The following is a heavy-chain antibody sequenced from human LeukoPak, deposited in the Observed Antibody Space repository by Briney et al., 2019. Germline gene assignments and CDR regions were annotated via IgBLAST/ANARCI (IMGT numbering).Heavy chain of an antibody. D-gene: IGHD3-22*01. V-gene: IGHV3-23*01. CDR3: AKDRPGYYYDSSGYYY. J-gene: IGHJ4*02. CDR2: ISGSGGST. Sequence: QPGGSLRLSCAASGFTFSSYAMSWVRQAPGQGLEWVSAISGSGGSTYYADSVKGRFTISRDNSKNTLYLQMNSLRAEDTAVYYCAKDRPGYYYDSSGYYYWGQGTLVTVSS. CDR1: GFTFSSYA.